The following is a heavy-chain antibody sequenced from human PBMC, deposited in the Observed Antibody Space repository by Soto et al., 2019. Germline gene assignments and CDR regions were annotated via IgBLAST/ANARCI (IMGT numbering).Heavy chain of an antibody. CDR1: GFTSWDYD. D-gene: IGHD2-2*02. CDR2: ISRSGNTM. Sequence: QVQLVESGGALGKPGGSLRLSCAASGFTSWDYDMSWIRQPPGKGLEWVSYISRSGNTMYYGDYVKGRFTISRDNAENSVFLQTISLRAEDTAVYYCVREGRSSTSCNTGCAFDIWGQGTMVTVSS. CDR3: VREGRSSTSCNTGCAFDI. V-gene: IGHV3-11*01. J-gene: IGHJ3*02.